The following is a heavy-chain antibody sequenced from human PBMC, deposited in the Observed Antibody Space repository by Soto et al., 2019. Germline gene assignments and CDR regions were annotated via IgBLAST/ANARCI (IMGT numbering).Heavy chain of an antibody. CDR1: GVSISGFY. CDR2: IYYSGST. J-gene: IGHJ4*02. V-gene: IGHV4-59*01. CDR3: ARGHLWLED. Sequence: QVQLQGSGPGLVRPSETLTLTCPVSGVSISGFYWSWIRQPPGKGLEYIGYIYYSGSTYYNPSLKSRVTVCLDSSKNQFSLKLTSVTAADTAIYYCARGHLWLEDWGQGTLVTVSS. D-gene: IGHD3-3*01.